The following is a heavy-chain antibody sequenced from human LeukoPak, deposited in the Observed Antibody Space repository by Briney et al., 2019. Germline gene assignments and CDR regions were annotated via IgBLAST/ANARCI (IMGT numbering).Heavy chain of an antibody. CDR3: ARELLYHYYEY. Sequence: GGSLRPSCEVSGFTVSRHFMSWVRQAPGEGLDWVSVLYDDGTTHYADSVKGRFTISRDTSQNILYLEMNSLRADDTAVYYCARELLYHYYEYWGQGTLVTVSA. CDR2: LYDDGTT. J-gene: IGHJ4*02. CDR1: GFTVSRHF. D-gene: IGHD2-2*01. V-gene: IGHV3-53*01.